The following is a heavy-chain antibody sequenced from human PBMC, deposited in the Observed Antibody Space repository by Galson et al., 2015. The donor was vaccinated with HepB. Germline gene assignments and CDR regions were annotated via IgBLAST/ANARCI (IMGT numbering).Heavy chain of an antibody. CDR1: GNTFTSNY. Sequence: CKASGNTFTSNYMHWVRQAPGQGLEWMGIINPSGGTNYAQKFQGRVTMTRDTSTSTVYMELSSLRSEDTAVYYCARGSTVTTNAKYYFDYWGQGTLVTVSS. J-gene: IGHJ4*02. V-gene: IGHV1-46*03. CDR3: ARGSTVTTNAKYYFDY. D-gene: IGHD4-17*01. CDR2: INPSGGT.